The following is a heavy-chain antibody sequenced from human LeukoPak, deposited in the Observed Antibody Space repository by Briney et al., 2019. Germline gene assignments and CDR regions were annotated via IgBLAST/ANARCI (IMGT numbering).Heavy chain of an antibody. CDR1: GFTFSSYA. V-gene: IGHV3-23*01. J-gene: IGHJ1*01. D-gene: IGHD6-19*01. CDR2: VSGSGHTT. CDR3: AKDWSPRWLVLRDDTEYFHH. Sequence: PGGSLRLSCAASGFTFSSYALSWVRRAPGKGLEWVSTVSGSGHTTYYADSVKGRFTISRDNSKSTVYLQMSSLRAEDTAVYSCAKDWSPRWLVLRDDTEYFHHWGQGTLVTVSS.